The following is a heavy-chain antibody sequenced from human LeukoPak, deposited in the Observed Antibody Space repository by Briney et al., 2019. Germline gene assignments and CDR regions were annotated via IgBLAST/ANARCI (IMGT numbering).Heavy chain of an antibody. Sequence: SVKVSCKASGGTFSSYAISWVRQAPGQGLEWMGGIIPIFGTANYAQKFQGRVTITADESTSTAYMELRSLRSDDTAVYYCARGPRVAGTSASDYWGQGTLVTVSS. CDR3: ARGPRVAGTSASDY. D-gene: IGHD6-19*01. J-gene: IGHJ4*02. V-gene: IGHV1-69*13. CDR2: IIPIFGTA. CDR1: GGTFSSYA.